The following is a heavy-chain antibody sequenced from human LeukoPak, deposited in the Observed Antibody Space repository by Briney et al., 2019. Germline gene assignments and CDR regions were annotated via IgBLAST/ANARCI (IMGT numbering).Heavy chain of an antibody. Sequence: GGSLRLSCAASGFTFSSYGMHWVRQAPGKGLEWVAVIWYDGSNKYYADSVKGRFTISRDNSKNTLYLQMNSLRAEDTAVYYCAKLLWFGESHDYWGQGTLVTVSS. J-gene: IGHJ4*02. D-gene: IGHD3-10*01. V-gene: IGHV3-30*02. CDR2: IWYDGSNK. CDR1: GFTFSSYG. CDR3: AKLLWFGESHDY.